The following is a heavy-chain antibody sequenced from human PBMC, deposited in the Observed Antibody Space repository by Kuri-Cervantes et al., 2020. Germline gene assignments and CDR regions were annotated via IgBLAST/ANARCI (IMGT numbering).Heavy chain of an antibody. J-gene: IGHJ6*03. CDR3: ARDPEVYYLDV. Sequence: ASVKVSCKAFEYTFTAYGIHWVRQAPGQRLEWMGWINAGNGNTKYSQKFQGRVTITRDTSASTAYMELSSLRSEDTAVYYCARDPEVYYLDVWGKGTTVTVSS. V-gene: IGHV1-3*01. CDR2: INAGNGNT. CDR1: EYTFTAYG. D-gene: IGHD1-14*01.